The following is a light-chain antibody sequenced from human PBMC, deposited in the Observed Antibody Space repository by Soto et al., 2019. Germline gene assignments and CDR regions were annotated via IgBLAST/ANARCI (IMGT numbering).Light chain of an antibody. CDR2: GAS. CDR1: QSVSSSY. V-gene: IGKV3-20*01. J-gene: IGKJ5*01. Sequence: EIVLTQSPGTLSLSPGERATLSCRASQSVSSSYLAWYQQKPGQAPRRLIYGASGRATGIPDRFGGSGSGTDFTLTITRLEPEDFAVYYCQQYGSSPGITFGQGTRLEIK. CDR3: QQYGSSPGIT.